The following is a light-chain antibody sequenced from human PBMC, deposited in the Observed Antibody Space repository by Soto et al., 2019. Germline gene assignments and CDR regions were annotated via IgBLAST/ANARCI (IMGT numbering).Light chain of an antibody. Sequence: QSVLTQPPSVSGAPGQRVTISCTGSSSNIGAGYDVHWYQQLPGTAPKLLIYGNSTRPSGVPDRFSCSKSGTSASLAITGLQAEDEADYYCQSYDSSLSGSVFGGGTKVTVL. V-gene: IGLV1-40*01. CDR2: GNS. CDR3: QSYDSSLSGSV. J-gene: IGLJ3*02. CDR1: SSNIGAGYD.